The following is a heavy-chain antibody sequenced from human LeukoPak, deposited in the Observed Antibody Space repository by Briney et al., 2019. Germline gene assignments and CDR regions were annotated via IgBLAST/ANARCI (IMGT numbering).Heavy chain of an antibody. Sequence: SETLSLTCAVYGGSFSGYYWSWIRQPPGKGLEWIGKINHSGSTNYNPSLKSRVTISVDTSKNQFSLKLSSVTAADTAVYYCARGLMGILNTAINYWGQGTLVTVSS. CDR1: GGSFSGYY. V-gene: IGHV4-34*01. D-gene: IGHD5-18*01. J-gene: IGHJ4*02. CDR2: INHSGST. CDR3: ARGLMGILNTAINY.